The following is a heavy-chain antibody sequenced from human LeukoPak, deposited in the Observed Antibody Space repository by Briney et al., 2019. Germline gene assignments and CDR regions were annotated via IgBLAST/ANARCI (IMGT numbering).Heavy chain of an antibody. Sequence: SETLSLTCTVSGGSINNYYWSWIRQPAGKGLEWIGRIYTSGSTYYNPSLKSRVTMSVDTTKNQLSLKLRSVTAADTAVYYCARGDNDTSGTLRFYWGQGTLVTVSS. V-gene: IGHV4-4*07. J-gene: IGHJ4*02. D-gene: IGHD3-22*01. CDR1: GGSINNYY. CDR3: ARGDNDTSGTLRFY. CDR2: IYTSGST.